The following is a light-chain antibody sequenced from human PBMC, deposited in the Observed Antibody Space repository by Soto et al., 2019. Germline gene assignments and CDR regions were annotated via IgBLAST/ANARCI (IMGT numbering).Light chain of an antibody. Sequence: QSALTQPPSVSGSPGQSVAISCTGTSSDVGSFNRVSWYQQSPGTAPKLIIYDVNNRPSGVPDRFSGSKSGNAASLTISGLQAEDESDYYCSSFTTSDTYVFGTGIKLTV. CDR3: SSFTTSDTYV. J-gene: IGLJ1*01. CDR1: SSDVGSFNR. CDR2: DVN. V-gene: IGLV2-18*02.